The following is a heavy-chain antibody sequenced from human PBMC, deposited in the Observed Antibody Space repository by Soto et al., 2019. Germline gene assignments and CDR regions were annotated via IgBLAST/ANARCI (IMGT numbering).Heavy chain of an antibody. CDR1: GFTFRSYA. D-gene: IGHD2-8*01. V-gene: IGHV3-23*04. Sequence: EVQLVESGGGLVKPGGSLRLSCAASGFTFRSYAMSWVRQAPGKGLEWVSGISNSGGRTYYADPVKGRFTISRDNSKNTLYLQMNSLRAEDTALYYCAKDNGPPGTSDWYFDFWGRGTLVSVSS. CDR2: ISNSGGRT. CDR3: AKDNGPPGTSDWYFDF. J-gene: IGHJ2*01.